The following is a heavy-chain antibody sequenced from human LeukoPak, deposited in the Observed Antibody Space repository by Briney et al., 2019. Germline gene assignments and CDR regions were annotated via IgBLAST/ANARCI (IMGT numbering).Heavy chain of an antibody. CDR2: VSYSGNT. V-gene: IGHV4-59*01. J-gene: IGHJ4*02. D-gene: IGHD2-2*01. CDR3: ARGFCSSTSCIFDY. CDR1: GGSISSYS. Sequence: LETLSLTCTVSGGSISSYSWTWIRQPPGKGLEWIGYVSYSGNTNYNPSLKSRVTISLDTSKNQFSLRLSSVTAADTAMYYCARGFCSSTSCIFDYWGQGTLVTVSS.